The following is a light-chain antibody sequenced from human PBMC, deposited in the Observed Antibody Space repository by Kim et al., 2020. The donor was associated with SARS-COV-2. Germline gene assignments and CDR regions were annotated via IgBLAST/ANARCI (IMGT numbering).Light chain of an antibody. CDR2: KTS. CDR3: SSWDSSLSAWV. CDR1: SSKVGNER. Sequence: SRTATLTCPGTSSKVGNERAAWLQPAQDRPPKLLSYKTSTRPSGISERFSASRSGDTASLTITGLQPEDEADYFCSSWDSSLSAWVFGGGTRLTVL. V-gene: IGLV10-54*04. J-gene: IGLJ3*02.